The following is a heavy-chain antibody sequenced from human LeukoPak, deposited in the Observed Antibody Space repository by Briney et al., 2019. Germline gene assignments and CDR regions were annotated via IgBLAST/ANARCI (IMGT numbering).Heavy chain of an antibody. Sequence: ASVKVSCKASGYTFTSYDITWVRQATGQGLEWMGWMNPNSGNTGYAQRFQGRVTITRNTSISTAYMELSSLRSEDTAVYYCARGGDFWFDPWGQGTLVTVSS. CDR3: ARGGDFWFDP. J-gene: IGHJ5*02. CDR2: MNPNSGNT. CDR1: GYTFTSYD. V-gene: IGHV1-8*01. D-gene: IGHD2-21*01.